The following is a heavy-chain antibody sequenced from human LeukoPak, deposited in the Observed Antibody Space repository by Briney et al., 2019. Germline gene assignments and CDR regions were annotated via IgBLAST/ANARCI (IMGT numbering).Heavy chain of an antibody. CDR3: AREVGIREHFDY. V-gene: IGHV1-46*01. J-gene: IGHJ4*02. D-gene: IGHD1-26*01. CDR2: INPSGGNT. Sequence: ASVKVSCKTSGYTFTNFYMHWVRQAPGQGLEWMGIINPSGGNTGYVQKFQGRVTMTRDTSTSTVYMELSSLRSEDTAVYYCAREVGIREHFDYWGRGTPVTVSS. CDR1: GYTFTNFY.